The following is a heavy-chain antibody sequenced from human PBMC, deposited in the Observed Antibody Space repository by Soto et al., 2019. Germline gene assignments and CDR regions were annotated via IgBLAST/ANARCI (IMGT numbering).Heavy chain of an antibody. CDR1: GFTFSNAW. Sequence: EVQLVESGGGLVKPGGSLRLSCAASGFTFSNAWMSWVRQAPGKGLEWVGRIKSKTDGGTTDYAAPVKGRFTISRDDSKNTLYLQMNSLKTEDTAVYYCPTELDITMVRGAHLDYWGQGTLVNVSS. J-gene: IGHJ4*02. D-gene: IGHD3-10*01. CDR3: PTELDITMVRGAHLDY. V-gene: IGHV3-15*01. CDR2: IKSKTDGGTT.